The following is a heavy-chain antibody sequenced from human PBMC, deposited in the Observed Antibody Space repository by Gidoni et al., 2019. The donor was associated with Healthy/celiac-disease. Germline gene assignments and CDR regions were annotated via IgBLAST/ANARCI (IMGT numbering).Heavy chain of an antibody. CDR1: GFTFSDYY. J-gene: IGHJ4*02. CDR2: ISSRGSTI. V-gene: IGHV3-11*01. D-gene: IGHD3-16*02. Sequence: QVHLVESGVGLVKPGGSLRLSCSASGFTFSDYYMSWIRQAQGKGLEWVSYISSRGSTIDYADSVKGRFTIARDNAKNSRYLQMNSLRAEDTAVYYCARDTYRRVDYWGQGTLVTVSS. CDR3: ARDTYRRVDY.